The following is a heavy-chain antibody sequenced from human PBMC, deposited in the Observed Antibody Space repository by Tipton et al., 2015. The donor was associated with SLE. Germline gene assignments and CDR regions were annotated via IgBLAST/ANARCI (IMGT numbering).Heavy chain of an antibody. CDR1: GDSVSSNSAA. CDR3: ARDAYYYDSSGYYQAFDI. J-gene: IGHJ3*02. Sequence: GLVKPSQTLSLTCAISGDSVSSNSAAWNWIRQSPSRGLEWLGRTYYRSGWYNDYAVSAKSRITINPDTSKNQFSLQLSSVTPEDTAVYYCARDAYYYDSSGYYQAFDIWGQGTMVTVSS. D-gene: IGHD3-22*01. V-gene: IGHV6-1*01. CDR2: TYYRSGWYN.